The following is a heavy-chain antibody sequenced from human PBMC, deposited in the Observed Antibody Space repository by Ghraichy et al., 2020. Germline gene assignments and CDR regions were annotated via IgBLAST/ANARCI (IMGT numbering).Heavy chain of an antibody. CDR2: ISSSSSYI. Sequence: GESLNISCAASGFTFSSYSMNWVRQAPGKGLEWVSSISSSSSYIYYADSVKGRFTISRDNAKNSLYLQMNSLRAEDTAVYYCARVWLNDDYYDSSGIWGQGTMVTVSS. CDR3: ARVWLNDDYYDSSGI. CDR1: GFTFSSYS. D-gene: IGHD3-22*01. V-gene: IGHV3-21*01. J-gene: IGHJ3*02.